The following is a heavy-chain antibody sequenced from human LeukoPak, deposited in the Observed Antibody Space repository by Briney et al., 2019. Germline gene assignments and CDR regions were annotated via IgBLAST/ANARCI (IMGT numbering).Heavy chain of an antibody. J-gene: IGHJ4*02. CDR3: ARQVGATFDY. Sequence: ASVKVSCKASGYTFTSYGISWVRQAPGQGLEWMGWISAYNGNTNYAQKLQGRVTITADKSTSTAYMELSSLRSEDTAVYYCARQVGATFDYWGQGTLVTVSS. CDR1: GYTFTSYG. CDR2: ISAYNGNT. D-gene: IGHD1-26*01. V-gene: IGHV1-18*01.